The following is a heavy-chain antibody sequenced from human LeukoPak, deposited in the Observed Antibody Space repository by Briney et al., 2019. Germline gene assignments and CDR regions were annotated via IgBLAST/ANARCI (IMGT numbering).Heavy chain of an antibody. CDR1: GGSISSSSYY. CDR3: ARDITIFGRGDAFDI. J-gene: IGHJ3*02. CDR2: IYYSGST. Sequence: PSETLSLTCTVSGGSISSSSYYWGWIRQPPGKGLEWIGSIYYSGSTYYNPSLKSRVTISVDTSKNQFSLKLSSVTAADTAVYYCARDITIFGRGDAFDIWGQGTMVTVSS. V-gene: IGHV4-39*07. D-gene: IGHD3-3*01.